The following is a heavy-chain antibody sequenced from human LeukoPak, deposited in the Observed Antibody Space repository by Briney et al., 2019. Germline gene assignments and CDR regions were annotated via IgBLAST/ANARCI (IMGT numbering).Heavy chain of an antibody. CDR3: ARDSFREAAGVTYAFDI. CDR2: TYYRSKWYN. Sequence: SQTLSLTCAISGDSVSSNSAAWNWIRQSPSRGLEWLGRTYYRSKWYNDYAVSVKSRITINPDTSKNQFSLQLNSVTPEDTAVYYCARDSFREAAGVTYAFDIWGQGTMVTVSS. D-gene: IGHD3-10*01. V-gene: IGHV6-1*01. J-gene: IGHJ3*02. CDR1: GDSVSSNSAA.